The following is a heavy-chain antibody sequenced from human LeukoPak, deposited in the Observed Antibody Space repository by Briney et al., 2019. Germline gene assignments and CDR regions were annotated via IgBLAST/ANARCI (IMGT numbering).Heavy chain of an antibody. CDR1: GYTFTSYG. CDR3: ATVGYYDFWSGHDY. J-gene: IGHJ4*02. V-gene: IGHV1-18*01. Sequence: ASVKVSCKASGYTFTSYGISWVRQAPGQGLEWMGWISAYNGNTNYAQKFQGRVTTTEDTSTDTAYMELSSLRSEDTAVYYCATVGYYDFWSGHDYWGQGTLVTVSS. CDR2: ISAYNGNT. D-gene: IGHD3-3*01.